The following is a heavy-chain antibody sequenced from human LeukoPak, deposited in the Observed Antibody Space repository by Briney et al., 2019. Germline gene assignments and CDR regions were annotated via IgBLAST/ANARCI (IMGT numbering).Heavy chain of an antibody. D-gene: IGHD2-15*01. Sequence: SETLSLTCTVSGASINSHYWSWIRQPPGKGLGWIVRIYISGSTNYNSSLQSRVTMSVDTSKNQFSLKLTSVTAADTAVYYCARALNPLPGTYYFDYWGQGTLVTVSS. J-gene: IGHJ4*02. V-gene: IGHV4-4*07. CDR1: GASINSHY. CDR3: ARALNPLPGTYYFDY. CDR2: IYISGST.